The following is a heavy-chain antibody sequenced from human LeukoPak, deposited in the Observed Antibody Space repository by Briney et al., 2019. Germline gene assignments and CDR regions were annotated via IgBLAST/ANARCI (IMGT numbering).Heavy chain of an antibody. J-gene: IGHJ6*03. CDR3: ARVSGASYMDV. Sequence: PGGSLRLSCAASGFTFSSYDMHWVRHATGKGLERVSAIGTAGDTYYPGSVKGRFTISRENAKNSLYLQMNSLRAGDTAVYYCARVSGASYMDVWGKGTTVTVSS. CDR2: IGTAGDT. V-gene: IGHV3-13*01. CDR1: GFTFSSYD.